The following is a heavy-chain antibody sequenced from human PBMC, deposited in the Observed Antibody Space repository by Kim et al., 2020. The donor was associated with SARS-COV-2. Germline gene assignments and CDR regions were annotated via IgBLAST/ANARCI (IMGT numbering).Heavy chain of an antibody. CDR3: ARHGGDYDSSGYYNPRFDY. J-gene: IGHJ4*02. Sequence: RRVTISGDTSKTQFSLKLSSVTAADTAVYYCARHGGDYDSSGYYNPRFDYWGQGTLVTVSS. D-gene: IGHD3-22*01. V-gene: IGHV4-39*01.